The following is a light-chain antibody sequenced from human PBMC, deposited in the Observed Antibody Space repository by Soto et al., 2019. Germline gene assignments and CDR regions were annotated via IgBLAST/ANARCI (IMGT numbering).Light chain of an antibody. V-gene: IGLV2-23*01. CDR2: EAS. CDR1: SSNVGSYNL. Sequence: QSALTQPASVSGSPGQSITISCTGTSSNVGSYNLVSWYQQHPGEAPKLMIYEASKRPSGDSNRFSGSKSGNTASLTISGLQAEDEADYYCCSYAGSDTMIFGGGTKVTV. CDR3: CSYAGSDTMI. J-gene: IGLJ2*01.